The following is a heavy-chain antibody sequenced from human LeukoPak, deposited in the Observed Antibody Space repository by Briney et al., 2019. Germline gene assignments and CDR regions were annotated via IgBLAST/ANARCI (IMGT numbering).Heavy chain of an antibody. V-gene: IGHV4-34*01. Sequence: WETLSLTCAVYGGSFSGYYWSWIRQPPGKGLEWIGEINHSGSTNYNPSLKSRVTISVDTSKNQFSLKLSSVTAADTAVYYCAREPGIAARPLDYWGQRTLVTVSS. D-gene: IGHD6-6*01. J-gene: IGHJ4*02. CDR3: AREPGIAARPLDY. CDR1: GGSFSGYY. CDR2: INHSGST.